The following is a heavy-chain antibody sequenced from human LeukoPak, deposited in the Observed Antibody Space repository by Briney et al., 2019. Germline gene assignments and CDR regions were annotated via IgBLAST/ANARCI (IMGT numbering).Heavy chain of an antibody. V-gene: IGHV4-34*12. Sequence: SDTLSLTCAVYGESLNYYYWSWIRQSPGKALEWIGDIFDGKTINYNPSLKSRVTISAATSSQQFSLNLKSVTAADTAVYFCASGAWATRLNSWAQGALVIVSS. D-gene: IGHD5-24*01. CDR2: IFDGKTI. CDR3: ASGAWATRLNS. CDR1: GESLNYYY. J-gene: IGHJ4*02.